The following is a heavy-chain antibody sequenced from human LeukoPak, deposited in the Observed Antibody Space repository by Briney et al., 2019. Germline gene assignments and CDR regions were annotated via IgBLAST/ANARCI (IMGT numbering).Heavy chain of an antibody. D-gene: IGHD2-15*01. CDR3: ARAGCSGGSCYGYFDY. V-gene: IGHV3-13*05. Sequence: PGGSLRLSCAASGFTFSSYDMHWVRQATGKGLEWVSAIGTAGDPYYPGSVKGRFTISRENAKNSLYLQMNSPRAGDTAVYYCARAGCSGGSCYGYFDYWGQGTLVTVSS. CDR1: GFTFSSYD. J-gene: IGHJ4*02. CDR2: IGTAGDP.